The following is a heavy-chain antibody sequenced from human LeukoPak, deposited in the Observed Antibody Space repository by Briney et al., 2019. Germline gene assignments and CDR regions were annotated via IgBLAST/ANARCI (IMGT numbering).Heavy chain of an antibody. CDR2: IRTIGER. V-gene: IGHV3-13*01. D-gene: IGHD6-19*01. CDR1: AFTFGDNG. CDR3: ARLYSSGRYANAFDT. J-gene: IGHJ3*02. Sequence: PGGSLRLSCEAAAFTFGDNGMHWVRQATGKGLEWVSAIRTIGERFYSGSVKGRFTISRENAKNTFYLEMNSLRVEDTAVYYCARLYSSGRYANAFDTWGQGTVVTVSS.